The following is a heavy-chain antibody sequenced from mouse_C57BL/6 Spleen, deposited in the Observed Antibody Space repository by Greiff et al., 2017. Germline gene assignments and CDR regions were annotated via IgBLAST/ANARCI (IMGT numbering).Heavy chain of an antibody. CDR1: GFTFSDFY. CDR2: SRNKANDYTT. V-gene: IGHV7-1*01. Sequence: EVKLMDSGGGLVQSGRSLRLSCATSGFTFSDFYMEWVRQAPGKGLEWIAASRNKANDYTTEYSASVKGRFIVSRDTSQSILYLQMNALRAEDTAIYYCARDGVYGSYAMDYWGQGTSVTVSS. J-gene: IGHJ4*01. D-gene: IGHD2-1*01. CDR3: ARDGVYGSYAMDY.